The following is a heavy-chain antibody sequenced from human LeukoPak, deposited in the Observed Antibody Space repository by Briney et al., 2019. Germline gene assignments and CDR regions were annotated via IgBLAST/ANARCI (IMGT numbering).Heavy chain of an antibody. V-gene: IGHV3-7*01. J-gene: IGHJ4*02. Sequence: GGSLRLSCAASGFTFSTYWTSWVRQAPGKGLEWVANIKEDGSEKYYGDSVKGRFTISRDNAKNSLYLEMNSLRVEDTAVYYCARDSSGYQWGQGTLVTVSS. D-gene: IGHD3-22*01. CDR1: GFTFSTYW. CDR3: ARDSSGYQ. CDR2: IKEDGSEK.